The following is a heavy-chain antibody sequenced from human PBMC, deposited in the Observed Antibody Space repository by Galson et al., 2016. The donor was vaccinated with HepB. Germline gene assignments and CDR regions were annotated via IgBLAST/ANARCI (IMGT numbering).Heavy chain of an antibody. CDR2: ISGSGNNK. V-gene: IGHV3-48*03. CDR3: ARDIRSDLRSVLRPMAGLVVFYGLDV. J-gene: IGHJ6*02. D-gene: IGHD3-3*01. Sequence: SLRLSCAASGFTFTYYEMNWVRQAPGKGLEWVSYISGSGNNKYYADTVRGRFSVARANAKNSVYLLMNSLRAEDTAIYYCARDIRSDLRSVLRPMAGLVVFYGLDVWGQGTTVTVSS. CDR1: GFTFTYYE.